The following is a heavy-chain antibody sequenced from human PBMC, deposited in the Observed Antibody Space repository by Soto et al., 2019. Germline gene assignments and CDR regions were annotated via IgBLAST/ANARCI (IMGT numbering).Heavy chain of an antibody. Sequence: EVQLVESGGGLVKPGWSLRLSCAASGFTFTRYSMNWVRQAPGKGLEWVSSISSTTNYIYYGDSMKGRFTISRDNAKNSLYLEMNSMIAEDTAVYYCARESEDLTSNFDYWGQGTLVSVSS. CDR1: GFTFTRYS. J-gene: IGHJ4*02. CDR2: ISSTTNYI. V-gene: IGHV3-21*06. CDR3: ARESEDLTSNFDY.